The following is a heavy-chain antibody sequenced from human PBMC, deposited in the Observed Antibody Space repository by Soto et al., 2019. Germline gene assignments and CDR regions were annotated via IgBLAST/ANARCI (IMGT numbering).Heavy chain of an antibody. CDR1: GFTFNIYG. J-gene: IGHJ4*02. D-gene: IGHD3-22*01. Sequence: QVQLVESGGGVVQSGRSLRLSCATSGFTFNIYGMHWVRQAPGKGLEWVAVISFDGSNKFYADSVKGRFTISRDNSKNTLYLQMNSLRAEDTAVYYCANTSRSSGYYSYFDYWGQGTLVTVSS. CDR3: ANTSRSSGYYSYFDY. V-gene: IGHV3-30*18. CDR2: ISFDGSNK.